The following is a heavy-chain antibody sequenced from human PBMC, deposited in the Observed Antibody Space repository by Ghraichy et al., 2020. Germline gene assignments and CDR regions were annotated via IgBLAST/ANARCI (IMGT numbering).Heavy chain of an antibody. Sequence: ETLSLTCTVSGGSMSGYYWNWIRQPPGMGLEWIASIYYSGITNYNPSLKNRVTISVDTSKNQFSLKLTSVTAADTAVYYCARGAREDDFWGTYPRWFDPWGQGTLVTVSS. CDR3: ARGAREDDFWGTYPRWFDP. CDR1: GGSMSGYY. V-gene: IGHV4-59*13. J-gene: IGHJ5*02. D-gene: IGHD3-3*01. CDR2: IYYSGIT.